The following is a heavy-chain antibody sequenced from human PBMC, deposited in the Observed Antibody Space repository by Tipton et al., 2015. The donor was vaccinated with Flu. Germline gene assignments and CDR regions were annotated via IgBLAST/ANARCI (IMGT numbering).Heavy chain of an antibody. V-gene: IGHV1-18*04. Sequence: QLVQSGAEVKKPGASVKVSCKASGYTFTSYGISWVRQAPGQGLEWMGWISAYNGNTNYAQKLQGRVTMTTDTSTSTAYMELRSLRSDDTAVYYCARVNRGSSWLWRHAEYFQHWGQGTLVTVSS. CDR1: GYTFTSYG. D-gene: IGHD6-13*01. CDR3: ARVNRGSSWLWRHAEYFQH. CDR2: ISAYNGNT. J-gene: IGHJ1*01.